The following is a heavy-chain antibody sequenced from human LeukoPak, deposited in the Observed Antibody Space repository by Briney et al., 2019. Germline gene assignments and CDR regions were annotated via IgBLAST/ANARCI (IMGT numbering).Heavy chain of an antibody. V-gene: IGHV3-23*01. J-gene: IGHJ4*02. D-gene: IGHD3-10*01. CDR1: GFTFSSYA. CDR2: ISGSAATT. CDR3: AKRGPGSPQSGKYYFDY. Sequence: GGSLRLSCAASGFTFSSYAMTCVRQAPGKGLEWVSAISGSAATTFYADSVKGRFTISRDNSKNTLYLQMNSPRAEDTAVYYCAKRGPGSPQSGKYYFDYWGQGTLVTVSS.